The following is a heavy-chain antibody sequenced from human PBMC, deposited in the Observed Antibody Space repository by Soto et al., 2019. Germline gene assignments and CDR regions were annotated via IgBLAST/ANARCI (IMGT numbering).Heavy chain of an antibody. CDR3: ARFYDSSGYYEEKYYFDY. CDR2: IYHSGST. D-gene: IGHD3-22*01. CDR1: GYAISSGSY. Sequence: PSETLSLTCAVSGYAISSGSYWDWIRQPPGKGLEWIGSIYHSGSTNYNPSLKSRVTISVDTSKNQFSLKLSSVTAADTAVYYCARFYDSSGYYEEKYYFDYWGQGTLVTVSS. V-gene: IGHV4-38-2*01. J-gene: IGHJ4*02.